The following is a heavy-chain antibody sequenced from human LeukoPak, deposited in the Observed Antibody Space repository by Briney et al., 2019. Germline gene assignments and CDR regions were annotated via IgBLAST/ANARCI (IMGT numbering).Heavy chain of an antibody. CDR3: ASRFGSGSSF. D-gene: IGHD3-10*01. CDR2: ITSSSGTI. CDR1: GFSFSSSD. Sequence: GGSLRLSCAASGFSFSSSDMNWVRQAPGKGLEWVSYITSSSGTIYYADSVKGRFTISRDNAKNSLYLQMNSLRDEDTALYYCASRFGSGSSFGGQGTLVTVSS. J-gene: IGHJ4*02. V-gene: IGHV3-48*02.